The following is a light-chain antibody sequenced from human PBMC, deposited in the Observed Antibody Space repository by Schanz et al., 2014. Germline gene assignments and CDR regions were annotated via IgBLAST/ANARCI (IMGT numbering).Light chain of an antibody. CDR2: GAS. CDR3: QQYNNWPPLT. Sequence: EIVMTQSPATLSVSPGERATLSCRASQSVNSNLAWYQQKPGLPPRLLIYGASTRATDIPARFTGSWAGTEFTLTISSLQSEDFAVYYCQQYNNWPPLTFGGGTKVVIK. V-gene: IGKV3-15*01. CDR1: QSVNSN. J-gene: IGKJ4*01.